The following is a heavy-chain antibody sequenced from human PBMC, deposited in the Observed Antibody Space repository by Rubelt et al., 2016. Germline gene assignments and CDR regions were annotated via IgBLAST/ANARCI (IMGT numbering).Heavy chain of an antibody. D-gene: IGHD3-10*01. Sequence: LFLAGGGLVQPGGSLRLSCAASGFTFSTYAMSWVRQAPGKGLEWVSLIRGSSGSTSYADSVKGRFTISRDNSKNALYLQMNSLRAEDTAVYYCAKGHSLSDAFDIWGQGTMVTVSS. J-gene: IGHJ3*02. CDR3: AKGHSLSDAFDI. CDR2: IRGSSGST. V-gene: IGHV3-23*01. CDR1: GFTFSTYA.